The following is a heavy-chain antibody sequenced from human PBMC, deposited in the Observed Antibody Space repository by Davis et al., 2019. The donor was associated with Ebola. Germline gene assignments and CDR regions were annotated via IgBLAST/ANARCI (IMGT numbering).Heavy chain of an antibody. CDR2: IYYSGST. V-gene: IGHV4-31*03. CDR3: ARLKYDFWSGYYFVDY. J-gene: IGHJ4*02. CDR1: GGSISSGGYY. D-gene: IGHD3-3*01. Sequence: LRLSCTVSGGSISSGGYYWSWIRQHPGKGLEWIGYIYYSGSTYYNPSLKSRVTISVDTSKNQFSLKLSSVTAADTAVYYCARLKYDFWSGYYFVDYWGQGTLVTVSS.